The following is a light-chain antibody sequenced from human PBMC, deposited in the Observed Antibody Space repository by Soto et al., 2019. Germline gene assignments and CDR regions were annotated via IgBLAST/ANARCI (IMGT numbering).Light chain of an antibody. J-gene: IGLJ2*01. V-gene: IGLV3-1*01. Sequence: SYELTQPPSVSVSPGQTASITCSGDSLGRKYACWYQQKPGQSPVLVIYQDTKRPSGIPERFAGSNSGNTATLTITGTQPMDEADYYCQAWDSSTVIFGGGTKLTVL. CDR3: QAWDSSTVI. CDR1: SLGRKY. CDR2: QDT.